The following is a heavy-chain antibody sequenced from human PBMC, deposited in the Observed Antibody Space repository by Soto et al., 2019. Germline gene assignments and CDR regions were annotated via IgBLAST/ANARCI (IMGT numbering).Heavy chain of an antibody. V-gene: IGHV3-33*01. CDR2: IWYDGSNK. CDR1: GFTFSSYG. J-gene: IGHJ4*02. D-gene: IGHD3-9*01. CDR3: ARDMEYYDILTGYSLDY. Sequence: QVQLVESGGGVVQPGRSLRLSCAASGFTFSSYGMHWVRQAPGKGLEWVAVIWYDGSNKYYADSVKGRFTISRDNSKTTLYLQMNSLRAEDTAVYYCARDMEYYDILTGYSLDYWGQGTLVTVSS.